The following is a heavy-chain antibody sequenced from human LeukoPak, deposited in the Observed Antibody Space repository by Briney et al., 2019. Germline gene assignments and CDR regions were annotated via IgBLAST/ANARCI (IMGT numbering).Heavy chain of an antibody. J-gene: IGHJ4*02. CDR2: IYHSGST. D-gene: IGHD1-26*01. V-gene: IGHV4-38-2*01. Sequence: KPSETLSLTCAVSGYSISSGYYWGWIRQPPGKGLEWIGSIYHSGSTYYNPSLKGRVTISVDTSKNQFSLKLSSVTAADTAVYYCARLFSVGATDYWGQGTPVTVSS. CDR1: GYSISSGYY. CDR3: ARLFSVGATDY.